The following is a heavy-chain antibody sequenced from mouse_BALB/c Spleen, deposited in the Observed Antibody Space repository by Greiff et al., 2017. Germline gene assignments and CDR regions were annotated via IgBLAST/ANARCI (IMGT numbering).Heavy chain of an antibody. Sequence: EVHLVESGPELVKPGASVKMSCKASGYTFTSYVMHWVKQKPGQGLEWIGYINPYNDGTKYNEKFKGKATLTSDKSSSTAYMELSSLTSEDSAVYYCAREDYYGNYLDYWGQGTTLTVSS. D-gene: IGHD2-1*01. V-gene: IGHV1-14*01. J-gene: IGHJ2*01. CDR2: INPYNDGT. CDR1: GYTFTSYV. CDR3: AREDYYGNYLDY.